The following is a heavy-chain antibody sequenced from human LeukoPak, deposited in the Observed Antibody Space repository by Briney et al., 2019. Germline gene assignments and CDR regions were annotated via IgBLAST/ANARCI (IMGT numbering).Heavy chain of an antibody. Sequence: ASVKVSCKASGGTFSSYAISWVRQAPGQGLEWMGGIIPIFGTANYAQKFQGRVTITADESTSTAYMGLSSLRSEDTAVYYCARGEVAAAGIYYYYGMDVWGQGTTVTVSS. CDR2: IIPIFGTA. D-gene: IGHD6-13*01. CDR3: ARGEVAAAGIYYYYGMDV. V-gene: IGHV1-69*13. J-gene: IGHJ6*02. CDR1: GGTFSSYA.